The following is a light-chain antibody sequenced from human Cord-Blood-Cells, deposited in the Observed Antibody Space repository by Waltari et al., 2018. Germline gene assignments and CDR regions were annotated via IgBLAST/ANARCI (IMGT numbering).Light chain of an antibody. Sequence: DIQMPQSPSSLSASVGDRVTITCRASQSISSYLNWYQQKPGKAPKLLIYAASSLQSGVPARFSGSRSGTDFTLTISSRQPEDCATYDCQQSYSTPQLTFGGGTKVEIK. J-gene: IGKJ4*01. V-gene: IGKV1-39*01. CDR1: QSISSY. CDR2: AAS. CDR3: QQSYSTPQLT.